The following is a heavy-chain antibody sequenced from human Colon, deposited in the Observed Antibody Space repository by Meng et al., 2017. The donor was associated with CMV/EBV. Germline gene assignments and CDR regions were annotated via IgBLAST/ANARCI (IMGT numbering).Heavy chain of an antibody. Sequence: KASGGTCSSYAVHWVRQAPGRGPEWMGGIIPVFGAATYEQNFQGRLRVTVTTDESTTTAYMELSTLRSEDTAIYYCATYYYGSGPFDYWGQGTLVTVSS. D-gene: IGHD3-10*01. CDR1: GGTCSSYA. CDR3: ATYYYGSGPFDY. V-gene: IGHV1-69*05. J-gene: IGHJ4*02. CDR2: IIPVFGAA.